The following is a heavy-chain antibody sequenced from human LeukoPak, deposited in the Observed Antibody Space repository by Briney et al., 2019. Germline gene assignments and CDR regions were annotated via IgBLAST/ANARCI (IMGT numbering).Heavy chain of an antibody. Sequence: GGSLTLSCVVSGFTVSNNYMKWVRQAPGKGLEWVSTIYGGGSTYYADSVRGRFTISRHNSKNTLYLQMNSLRAEDTAVYYCAKDLNGYSSGWGQGTLVTVSS. CDR1: GFTVSNNY. CDR3: AKDLNGYSSG. V-gene: IGHV3-53*04. CDR2: IYGGGST. D-gene: IGHD6-19*01. J-gene: IGHJ4*02.